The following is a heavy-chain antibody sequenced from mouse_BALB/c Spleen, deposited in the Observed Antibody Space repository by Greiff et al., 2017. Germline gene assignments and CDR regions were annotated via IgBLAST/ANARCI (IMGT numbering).Heavy chain of an antibody. V-gene: IGHV2-6-7*01. CDR2: IWGDGST. Sequence: VQLQQSGPGLVAPSQSLSITCTVSGFSLTGYGVNWVRQPPGKGLEWLGMIWGDGSTDYNSALKSRLSISKDNSKSQVFLKMNSLQTDDTARYYCARGDYYGSRYFDVWGAGTTVTVSS. D-gene: IGHD1-1*01. CDR3: ARGDYYGSRYFDV. CDR1: GFSLTGYG. J-gene: IGHJ1*01.